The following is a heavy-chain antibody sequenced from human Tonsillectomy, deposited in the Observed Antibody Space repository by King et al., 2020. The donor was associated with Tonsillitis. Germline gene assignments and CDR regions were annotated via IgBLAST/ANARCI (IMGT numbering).Heavy chain of an antibody. J-gene: IGHJ6*03. CDR2: ISYSGNT. V-gene: IGHV4-31*03. D-gene: IGHD1-1*01. Sequence: MPLQESGPGLVKPSQTLSLTCTVSGGSISSAGHYWSWIRQHPGKGLEWIGYISYSGNTFYNPSLKSRLTISVDTSKNQFSLKVSSVNAAATAVYYCASTTPPYYYYYMDVWGKGTTVTVSS. CDR1: GGSISSAGHY. CDR3: ASTTPPYYYYYMDV.